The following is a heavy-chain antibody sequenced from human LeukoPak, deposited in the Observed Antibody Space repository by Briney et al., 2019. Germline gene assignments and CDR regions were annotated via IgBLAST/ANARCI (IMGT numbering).Heavy chain of an antibody. CDR1: GGSISSYY. V-gene: IGHV4-34*01. J-gene: IGHJ4*02. CDR3: ARGRGGGYSNRYYFDY. D-gene: IGHD4-11*01. Sequence: SETLSLTCTVSGGSISSYYWSWIRQPPGKGLEWIGEINHSGSTNYNPSLKSRVTISVDTSKNQFSLKLSSVTAADTAVYYCARGRGGGYSNRYYFDYWGQGTLVTVSS. CDR2: INHSGST.